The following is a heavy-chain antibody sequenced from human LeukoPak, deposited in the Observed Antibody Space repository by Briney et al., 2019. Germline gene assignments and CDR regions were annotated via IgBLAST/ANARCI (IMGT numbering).Heavy chain of an antibody. CDR1: GGSISSGGYD. D-gene: IGHD4-23*01. Sequence: SQTLSLTCTVSGGSISSGGYDWSWLRQHPGKGREWIGYIYYTWTTYYTPSLKTRVTISVDTSRNQFSLKLSSVTAADTAVYYCARLPTTVVTPIWYFDLWGRGTLVTVSS. CDR3: ARLPTTVVTPIWYFDL. CDR2: IYYTWTT. J-gene: IGHJ2*01. V-gene: IGHV4-31*03.